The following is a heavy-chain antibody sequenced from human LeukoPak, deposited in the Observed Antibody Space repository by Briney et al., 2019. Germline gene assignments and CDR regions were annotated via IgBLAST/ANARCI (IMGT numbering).Heavy chain of an antibody. CDR1: GSSFTNYW. J-gene: IGHJ4*02. CDR3: ARDDSSGYDY. CDR2: IDPSDSYT. Sequence: GASLKISCKGSGSSFTNYWISWVRQLPGKGLEWMGRIDPSDSYTNYSPSFQGHVTISTDKSISTAYLQWSSLKASDTAMYYCARDDSSGYDYWGQGTLVTVSS. V-gene: IGHV5-10-1*01. D-gene: IGHD3-22*01.